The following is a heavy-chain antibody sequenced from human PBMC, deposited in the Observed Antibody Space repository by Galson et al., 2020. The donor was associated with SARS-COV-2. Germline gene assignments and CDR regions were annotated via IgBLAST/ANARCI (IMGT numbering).Heavy chain of an antibody. CDR2: IIPIFGTA. CDR1: GGTFSSYA. V-gene: IGHV1-69*06. CDR3: ARLAYYYDSSGYYPHLGPFDY. Sequence: ASVKVSCKASGGTFSSYAISWVRQAPGQGLEWMGRIIPIFGTANYAQKFQGRVTITADKSTSTAYMELSSLRSEDTAVYYCARLAYYYDSSGYYPHLGPFDYWGQGTLVTVSS. D-gene: IGHD3-22*01. J-gene: IGHJ4*02.